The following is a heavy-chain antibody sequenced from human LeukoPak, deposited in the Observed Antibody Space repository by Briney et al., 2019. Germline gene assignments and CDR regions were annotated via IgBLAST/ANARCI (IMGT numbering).Heavy chain of an antibody. J-gene: IGHJ6*03. CDR3: ARWGGFYYYYYMDV. Sequence: KTSETLSLTCAVSGYSISSGYYWGWIRPPPGKGLEWIGSIYHSGSTYYNPSLKSRVTISVDTSKNQFSLKLSSVTAADTAVYYCARWGGFYYYYYMDVWGKGTTVTASS. CDR2: IYHSGST. V-gene: IGHV4-38-2*01. D-gene: IGHD3-16*01. CDR1: GYSISSGYY.